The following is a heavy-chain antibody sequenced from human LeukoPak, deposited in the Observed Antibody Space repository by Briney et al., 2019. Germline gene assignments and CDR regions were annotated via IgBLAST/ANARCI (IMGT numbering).Heavy chain of an antibody. CDR3: ARVPHCSSTSCYSLGGDY. Sequence: GASLRLSCAASGFTFSNYAMSWVRQAPGKGLEWVAVISYDGSNKYYADSVKGRFTISRDNSKNTLYLQMNSLRAEDTAVYYCARVPHCSSTSCYSLGGDYWGQGTLVTVSS. V-gene: IGHV3-30*04. J-gene: IGHJ4*02. CDR2: ISYDGSNK. CDR1: GFTFSNYA. D-gene: IGHD2-2*01.